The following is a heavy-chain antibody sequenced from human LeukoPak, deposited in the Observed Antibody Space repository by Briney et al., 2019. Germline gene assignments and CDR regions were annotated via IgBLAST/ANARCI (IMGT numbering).Heavy chain of an antibody. J-gene: IGHJ4*02. V-gene: IGHV5-51*01. CDR3: ARYYYDSSGYYGY. Sequence: GGSLRLSCAASGFTFSSYAMSWVRQAPGKGLEWMGIIYPGDSDTRYSPSFQGQVTISADKSISTAYLQWSSLKASDTAMYYCARYYYDSSGYYGYWGQGTLVTVSS. D-gene: IGHD3-22*01. CDR1: GFTFSSYA. CDR2: IYPGDSDT.